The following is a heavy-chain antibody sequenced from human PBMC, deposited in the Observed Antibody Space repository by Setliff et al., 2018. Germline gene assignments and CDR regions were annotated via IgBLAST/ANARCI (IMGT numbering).Heavy chain of an antibody. CDR1: GYTFTNYG. Sequence: ASVKVSCKASGYTFTNYGFTWVRQAPGQGLEWMGMIITNTGKTSYPKKFQGRVTMTTDTYTGTGYMELRSLTSDDTAVYFCARFGGSCSSSSCYASDLRGQGTMVTVSS. CDR2: IITNTGKT. V-gene: IGHV1-18*01. CDR3: ARFGGSCSSSSCYASDL. D-gene: IGHD2-2*01. J-gene: IGHJ3*01.